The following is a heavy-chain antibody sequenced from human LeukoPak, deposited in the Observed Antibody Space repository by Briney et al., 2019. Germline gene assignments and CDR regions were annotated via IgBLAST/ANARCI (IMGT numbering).Heavy chain of an antibody. V-gene: IGHV3-23*01. CDR1: GFAFSSYA. D-gene: IGHD3-22*01. CDR3: AKDFYDSSGSRYHY. Sequence: GGSLRLSCAASGFAFSSYAMSWVRQAPGVGLEWVSAIDGGGGRTWHADSVRGRFTISRDNSKNTLFMQMNSLRAEDTAVYYCAKDFYDSSGSRYHYWGQGTLVTVSS. J-gene: IGHJ4*02. CDR2: IDGGGGRT.